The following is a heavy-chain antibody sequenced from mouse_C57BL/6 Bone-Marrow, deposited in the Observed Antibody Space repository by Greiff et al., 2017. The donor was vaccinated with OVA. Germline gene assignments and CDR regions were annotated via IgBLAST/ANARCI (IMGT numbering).Heavy chain of an antibody. Sequence: QVQLQQSGPELVKPGASVKLSCKASGYTFTSYDINWVKQRPGQGLEWIGWIYPRDGSTKYNEKFKGKATLTVDTSSSTAYMELHSLTSEDTAVYYCTTKGAAQAKAWFAYWGQGTLVTVSA. CDR2: IYPRDGST. CDR3: TTKGAAQAKAWFAY. V-gene: IGHV1-85*01. D-gene: IGHD3-2*02. J-gene: IGHJ3*01. CDR1: GYTFTSYD.